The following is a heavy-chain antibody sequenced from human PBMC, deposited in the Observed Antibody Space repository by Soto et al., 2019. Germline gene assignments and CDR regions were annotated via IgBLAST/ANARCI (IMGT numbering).Heavy chain of an antibody. CDR3: ARTFSALRGYSYGEALIDY. V-gene: IGHV4-39*01. J-gene: IGHJ4*02. Sequence: SETLSLTCTVSGGSISSSSYYWGWIRQPPGKGLEWIGSIYYSGSTYYNPSLKSRVTISVDTSKNQFSLKLSSVTAADTAVYYCARTFSALRGYSYGEALIDYWGQGTLVTVSS. D-gene: IGHD5-18*01. CDR1: GGSISSSSYY. CDR2: IYYSGST.